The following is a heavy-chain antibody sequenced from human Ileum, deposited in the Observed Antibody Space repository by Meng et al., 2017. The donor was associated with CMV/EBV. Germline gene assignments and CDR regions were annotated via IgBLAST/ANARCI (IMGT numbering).Heavy chain of an antibody. CDR3: ARARIAAPGTIDY. D-gene: IGHD6-13*01. Sequence: SETLSLTCTVSGGSISSSSYCWGWIRQPPGKGLEWIGTIYYTGSTYYNPSLKSRVTISVDTSKNQFSLKLSSVTAADTAVYFCARARIAAPGTIDYWGQGTLVTVSS. J-gene: IGHJ4*02. CDR1: GGSISSSSYC. V-gene: IGHV4-39*07. CDR2: IYYTGST.